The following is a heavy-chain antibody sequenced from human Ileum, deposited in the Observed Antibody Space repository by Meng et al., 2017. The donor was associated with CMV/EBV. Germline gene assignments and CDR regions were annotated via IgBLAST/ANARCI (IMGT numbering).Heavy chain of an antibody. Sequence: CKASGCTFRSYAISWVRQAPGQGLEWMGGIIPIFGTANYAQKFQGRVTITTDESTSTAYMELSSLRSEDTAVYYCARAAYSSSYLDYWGQGTLVTVSS. CDR3: ARAAYSSSYLDY. CDR2: IIPIFGTA. CDR1: GCTFRSYA. J-gene: IGHJ4*02. V-gene: IGHV1-69*05. D-gene: IGHD6-6*01.